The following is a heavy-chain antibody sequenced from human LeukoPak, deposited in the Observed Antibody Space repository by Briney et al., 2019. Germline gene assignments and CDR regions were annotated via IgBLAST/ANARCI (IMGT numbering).Heavy chain of an antibody. CDR2: HYWNDDK. Sequence: SGPTLVNPTPTLTLTCTFSGFSLSTSGVGVGWILQPPGEALEWLALHYWNDDKRYSPSLKSWLTITTDTSKNQVVLTMTNMDPVDTATYYCAHACYCSSTSCSRNYDFDYWGQGTLVTVSS. V-gene: IGHV2-5*01. CDR3: AHACYCSSTSCSRNYDFDY. D-gene: IGHD2-2*01. CDR1: GFSLSTSGVG. J-gene: IGHJ4*02.